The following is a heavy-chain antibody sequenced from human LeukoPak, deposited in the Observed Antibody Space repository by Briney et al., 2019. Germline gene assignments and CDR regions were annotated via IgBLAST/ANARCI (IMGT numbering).Heavy chain of an antibody. CDR3: ARAPILAAGHQNPYYYYGMDV. V-gene: IGHV4-34*01. CDR1: GGSFSGYY. Sequence: SETLSLTCAVYGGSFSGYYWSWIRQPPGKGLEWIGEINHSGSTNYNPSLKSRVTISVDTSKNQFSLKLSSVTAADTAVYYCARAPILAAGHQNPYYYYGMDVWGQGTTVTVSS. CDR2: INHSGST. J-gene: IGHJ6*02. D-gene: IGHD6-13*01.